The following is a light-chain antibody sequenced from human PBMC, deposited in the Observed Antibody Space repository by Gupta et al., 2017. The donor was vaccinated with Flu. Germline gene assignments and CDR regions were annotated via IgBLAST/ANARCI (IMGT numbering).Light chain of an antibody. CDR2: GTD. CDR1: SSNIGSNP. CDR3: AAWDDTLNGL. Sequence: SVLTQPPSASGTPGPRVTISCSGSSSNIGSNPVNWYQQLPGAAPKLLIYGTDQRPSGVPDRFSGSKSGTSASLAISGLQSEDEADYYCAAWDDTLNGLFGGGTKLTVL. J-gene: IGLJ3*02. V-gene: IGLV1-44*01.